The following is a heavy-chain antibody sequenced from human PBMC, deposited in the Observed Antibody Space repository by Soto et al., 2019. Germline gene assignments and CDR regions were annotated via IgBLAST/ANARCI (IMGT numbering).Heavy chain of an antibody. CDR2: IYSGGDT. CDR1: GFTVSSSF. CDR3: VRKWFDF. J-gene: IGHJ5*01. V-gene: IGHV3-53*02. Sequence: EVQLVETGGGLIQPGGSLRLACTASGFTVSSSFMNWVRQAPGKGLEWVSVIYSGGDTYYADSVRGRFTISRDNSKNTLYLHMNSLRAEDTAVYYCVRKWFDFWGQGTLVTVSS.